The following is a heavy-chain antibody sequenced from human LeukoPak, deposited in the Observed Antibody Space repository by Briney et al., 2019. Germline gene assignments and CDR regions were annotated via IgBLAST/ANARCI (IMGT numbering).Heavy chain of an antibody. Sequence: SETLSLTCTVSGGSISSYYWNWIRQPPGKGLEWIGYIYNSGSTNNNPSLKSRVTISVDTSKKQFSLKLSSVTAADTAVYYCARVISHGYSDSWGQGTLVTVSS. V-gene: IGHV4-59*01. CDR3: ARVISHGYSDS. CDR1: GGSISSYY. D-gene: IGHD5-18*01. J-gene: IGHJ4*02. CDR2: IYNSGST.